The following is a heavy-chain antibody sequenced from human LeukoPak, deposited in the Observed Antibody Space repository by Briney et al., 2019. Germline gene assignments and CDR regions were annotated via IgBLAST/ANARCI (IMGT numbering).Heavy chain of an antibody. J-gene: IGHJ3*02. CDR1: GGSISSGDYY. V-gene: IGHV4-30-4*01. D-gene: IGHD1-1*01. Sequence: SETLSLTCTVSGGSISSGDYYWSWIRQPPGKGLEWIGYIYCSGSTYYNPSLKSRVTISVDTSKNQFSLKLSSVTAADTAVYYCARLSITTHLITYHSFDIWGQGTMVTVSS. CDR2: IYCSGST. CDR3: ARLSITTHLITYHSFDI.